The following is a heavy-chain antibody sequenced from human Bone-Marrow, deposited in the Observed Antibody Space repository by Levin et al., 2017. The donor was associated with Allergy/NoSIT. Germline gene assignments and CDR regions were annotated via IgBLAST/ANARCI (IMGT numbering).Heavy chain of an antibody. CDR2: INPNSGGT. CDR3: ARAWIQLWFIGGY. Sequence: PAASVKVSCKASGYTFTGYYMHWVRQAPGQGLEWMGWINPNSGGTNYAQKFQGRVTMTRDTSISTAYMELSRLRSDDTAVYYCARAWIQLWFIGGYWGQGTLVTVSS. D-gene: IGHD5-18*01. V-gene: IGHV1-2*02. J-gene: IGHJ4*02. CDR1: GYTFTGYY.